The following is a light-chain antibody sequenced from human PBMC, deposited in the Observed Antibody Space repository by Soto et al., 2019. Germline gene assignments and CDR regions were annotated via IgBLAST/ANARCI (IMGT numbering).Light chain of an antibody. J-gene: IGLJ1*01. Sequence: QSALTQPPSVSGAPGQRVTISCTGSSSNIGAGSEVHWYQHLPGTAPKLLIFGYSNRHSGVPDRFSGSKSGTSASLAITGLQAEDEADSYCQSYDSSLSGYVLGNGTKAT. CDR1: SSNIGAGSE. CDR2: GYS. CDR3: QSYDSSLSGYV. V-gene: IGLV1-40*01.